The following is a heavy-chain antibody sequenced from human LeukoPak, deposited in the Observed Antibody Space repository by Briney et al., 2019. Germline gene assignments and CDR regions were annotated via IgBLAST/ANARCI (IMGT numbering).Heavy chain of an antibody. CDR1: GFTFSSYS. V-gene: IGHV3-21*01. CDR3: ARDHSSSSHFDY. Sequence: KSGGSLRLSCAASGFTFSSYSMNWVRQAPGKGLEWVSSISSSSSYIYYADSVKGRFTISRDNAKNSLYLQMNSLRAEDTAVYYCARDHSSSSHFDYWGQGTLVAVPS. D-gene: IGHD6-6*01. CDR2: ISSSSSYI. J-gene: IGHJ4*02.